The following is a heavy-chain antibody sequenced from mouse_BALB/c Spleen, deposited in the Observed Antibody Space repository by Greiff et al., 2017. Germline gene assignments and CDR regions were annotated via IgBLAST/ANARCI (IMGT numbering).Heavy chain of an antibody. J-gene: IGHJ3*01. Sequence: VQLQQSGAELVKPGASVKLSCTASGFNIKDTYMHWVKHRPEQGLEWIGRIAPANGNTKYDPKFQGKATITADTFSTATYLQLSSLTSKDTAIYYCARDYGDAAWFAYWGQGTLGTVSA. V-gene: IGHV14-3*02. CDR2: IAPANGNT. CDR3: ARDYGDAAWFAY. CDR1: GFNIKDTY. D-gene: IGHD2-13*01.